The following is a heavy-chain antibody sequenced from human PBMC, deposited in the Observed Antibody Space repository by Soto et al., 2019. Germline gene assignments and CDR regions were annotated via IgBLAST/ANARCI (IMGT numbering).Heavy chain of an antibody. D-gene: IGHD3-10*01. V-gene: IGHV4-30-4*01. CDR1: GGSISSGDYY. CDR2: IYYSGST. CDR3: ARDRSGNYFDY. J-gene: IGHJ4*02. Sequence: ASETLSLTCTVSGGSISSGDYYWSWIRQPPGKGLEWIGYIYYSGSTYYNPSLKSRVTISVDTSKNQFSLKLSSVTAADTAVYYCARDRSGNYFDYWGQGTLVTVSS.